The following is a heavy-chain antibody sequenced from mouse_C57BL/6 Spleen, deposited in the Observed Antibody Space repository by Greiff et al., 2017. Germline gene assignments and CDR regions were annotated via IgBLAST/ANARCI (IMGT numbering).Heavy chain of an antibody. CDR3: ARKFYYGNLFDY. CDR2: ISSGSSTI. J-gene: IGHJ2*01. D-gene: IGHD2-1*01. Sequence: DVKLVESGGGLVKPGGSLKLSCAASGFTFSDYGMHWVRQAPEKGLEWVAYISSGSSTIYYADTVKGRFTISRDNAKNTLFLQMTSLRSEDTAMYYCARKFYYGNLFDYWGQGTTLTVSS. CDR1: GFTFSDYG. V-gene: IGHV5-17*01.